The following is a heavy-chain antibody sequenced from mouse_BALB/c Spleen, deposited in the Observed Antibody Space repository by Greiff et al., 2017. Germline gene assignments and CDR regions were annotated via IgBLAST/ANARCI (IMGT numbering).Heavy chain of an antibody. V-gene: IGHV5-9-4*01. Sequence: EVHLVESGGGLVKPGGSLKLSCAASGFTFSSYAMSWVRQSPEKRLEWVAEISSGGSYTYYPDTVTGRFTISRDNAKNTLYLEMSSLRSEDTAMYYCAREGNGYYGFDYWGQGTTLTVSS. J-gene: IGHJ2*01. CDR1: GFTFSSYA. CDR3: AREGNGYYGFDY. CDR2: ISSGGSYT. D-gene: IGHD2-3*01.